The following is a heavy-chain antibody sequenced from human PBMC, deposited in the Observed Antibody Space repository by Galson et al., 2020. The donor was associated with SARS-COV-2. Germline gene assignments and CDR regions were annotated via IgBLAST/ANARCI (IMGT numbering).Heavy chain of an antibody. CDR3: ARPYSSGYYSIFYFDL. CDR2: INHSRTT. J-gene: IGHJ2*01. Sequence: SDTLTLTCAVSGYSINSDFYWAWNRQPPGKRMEWIGSINHSRTTYQNPSLTSRVTISLDTSKNQFSLNLISVTAADTAVYYCARPYSSGYYSIFYFDLWGRGTLVTVSS. V-gene: IGHV4-38-2*01. D-gene: IGHD3-22*01. CDR1: GYSINSDFY.